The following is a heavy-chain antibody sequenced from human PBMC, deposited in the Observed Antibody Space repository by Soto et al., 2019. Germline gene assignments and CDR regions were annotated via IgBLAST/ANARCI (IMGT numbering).Heavy chain of an antibody. CDR2: IYSGGST. D-gene: IGHD2-8*01. CDR3: ARMYD. J-gene: IGHJ4*02. CDR1: GITVSNKY. Sequence: VQLVESGGDLVQPGGSLRLSCAASGITVSNKYMSWVRQAPGKGLEWVSVIYSGGSTYYADSVKGRFTISRDNSKNTVYLQMNSLRSEDKAVYYCARMYDWGQGTLVTVSS. V-gene: IGHV3-66*01.